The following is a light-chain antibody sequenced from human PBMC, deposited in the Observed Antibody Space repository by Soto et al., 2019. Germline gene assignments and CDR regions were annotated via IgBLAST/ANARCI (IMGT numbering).Light chain of an antibody. Sequence: QSVQTQPASVAGAPGQRVTISCTGSSSNIGAGYDVHWYQQLPGTAPKLLIYGNSNRPSGVPDRFSGSKSGTSASLAITGLQAEDEADYYCQSYDSSLSGWVFGTGTKVTVL. CDR1: SSNIGAGYD. J-gene: IGLJ1*01. CDR3: QSYDSSLSGWV. V-gene: IGLV1-40*01. CDR2: GNS.